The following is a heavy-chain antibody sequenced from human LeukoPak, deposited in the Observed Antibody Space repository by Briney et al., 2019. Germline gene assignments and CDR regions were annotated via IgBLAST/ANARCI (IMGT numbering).Heavy chain of an antibody. D-gene: IGHD1-1*01. CDR3: ARVAKERVGGVYYLDY. CDR2: ISTSGTYI. J-gene: IGHJ4*02. Sequence: GGSLRLSCAASGFSFSSYGMNWVRQAPGKGLEWVSSISTSGTYIYYADSVKGRFTISRDNAKSLLYLQMNSLRAGDTAVYYCARVAKERVGGVYYLDYWGQGTLVTVSS. CDR1: GFSFSSYG. V-gene: IGHV3-21*06.